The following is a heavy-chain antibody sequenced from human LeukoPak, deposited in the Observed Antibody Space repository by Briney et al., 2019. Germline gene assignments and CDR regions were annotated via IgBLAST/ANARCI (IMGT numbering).Heavy chain of an antibody. J-gene: IGHJ4*02. CDR3: ATLVSGYYHPFDY. Sequence: GGSLRLSCAASGFTFSSYGMHWVRQAPGKGLEWVAVISYDGSNTYYADSVKGRFTISRDNSKNTLYLRMNSLRAEDTAVYYCATLVSGYYHPFDYWGQGTLVTVSS. CDR2: ISYDGSNT. D-gene: IGHD3-22*01. V-gene: IGHV3-30*03. CDR1: GFTFSSYG.